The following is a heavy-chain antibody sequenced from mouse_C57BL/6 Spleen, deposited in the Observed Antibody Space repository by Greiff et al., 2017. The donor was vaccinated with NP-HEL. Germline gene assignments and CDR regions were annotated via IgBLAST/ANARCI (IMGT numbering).Heavy chain of an antibody. CDR2: ISSGGSYT. CDR3: ARQTETAQATSGFGY. Sequence: EVMLVESGGDLVKPGGSLKLSCAASGFTFSSYGMSWVRQTPDKRLEWVATISSGGSYTYYPDSVKGRFAISRDNAKNTLYLQMSSLKSEDTAMYNCARQTETAQATSGFGYWGQGTLVTVSA. CDR1: GFTFSSYG. J-gene: IGHJ3*01. D-gene: IGHD3-2*02. V-gene: IGHV5-6*01.